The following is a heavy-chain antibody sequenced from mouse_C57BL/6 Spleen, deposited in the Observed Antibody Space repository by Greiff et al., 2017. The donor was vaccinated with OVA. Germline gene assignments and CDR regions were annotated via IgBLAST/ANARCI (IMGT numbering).Heavy chain of an antibody. CDR2: IDPENGDT. CDR1: GFNINDDY. Sequence: EVKLMESGAELVRPGASVKLSCTASGFNINDDYMHWVKQRPEQGLVRIGWIDPENGDTEYASKFQGKATITADTSSNTAYLQLSSLTSEDTAVYYCTTGYGLPFAYWGQGTLVTVSA. D-gene: IGHD2-10*02. V-gene: IGHV14-4*01. J-gene: IGHJ3*01. CDR3: TTGYGLPFAY.